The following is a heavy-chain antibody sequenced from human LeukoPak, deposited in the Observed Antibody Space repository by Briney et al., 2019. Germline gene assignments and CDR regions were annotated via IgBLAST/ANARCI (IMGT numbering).Heavy chain of an antibody. CDR1: GGTFSSYA. CDR3: ARDTGVAAPYYYYYYGMDV. CDR2: IIPILGIA. Sequence: SVKVSCKASGGTFSSYAISWVRQAPGQGLEWMGRIIPILGIANYAQKFQGRVTITADKSTSTAYMELSSLRSEDTAVYYCARDTGVAAPYYYYYYGMDVWSQGTTVTVSS. D-gene: IGHD3-3*01. J-gene: IGHJ6*02. V-gene: IGHV1-69*04.